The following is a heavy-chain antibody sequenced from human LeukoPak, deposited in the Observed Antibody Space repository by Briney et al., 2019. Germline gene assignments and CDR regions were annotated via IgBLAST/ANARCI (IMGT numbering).Heavy chain of an antibody. CDR2: INPSRGGT. CDR3: ARDSGGTSDWNYYYYYMDV. J-gene: IGHJ6*03. D-gene: IGHD2-2*01. CDR1: GYTFTSYY. V-gene: IGHV1-46*01. Sequence: ASVKVSCKASGYTFTSYYMHWVRQAPGQGLEWMGTINPSRGGTTYAQKFQGRVTMTRDTSTSTVYMELSSLRSEDTAVYYCARDSGGTSDWNYYYYYMDVWGKGTTVTISS.